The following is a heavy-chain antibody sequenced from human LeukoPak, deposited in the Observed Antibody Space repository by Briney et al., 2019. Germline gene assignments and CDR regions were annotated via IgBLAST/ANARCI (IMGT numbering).Heavy chain of an antibody. Sequence: HPGGSLRLSCAASGLTISSYWMHWVRQAPGKGLEWVSLIYSRGGTSYADSVKGRFTISRDSSKNTLFLQMNSLRVEDTAVYYCARDPPGIAASGTYYWGQGTLVTVSS. D-gene: IGHD6-13*01. CDR3: ARDPPGIAASGTYY. V-gene: IGHV3-53*01. CDR1: GLTISSYW. CDR2: IYSRGGT. J-gene: IGHJ4*02.